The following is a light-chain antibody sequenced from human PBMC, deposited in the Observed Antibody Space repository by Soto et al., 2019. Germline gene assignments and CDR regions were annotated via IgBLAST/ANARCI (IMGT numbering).Light chain of an antibody. CDR2: GAS. V-gene: IGKV3-20*01. CDR1: QSISSNY. CDR3: QQYGYPQLT. J-gene: IGKJ4*01. Sequence: EIVLTQSPVTLALSPGEAVTVSCIASQSISSNYVAWFQHKPGQAPRLLIYGASSRAPGIPERFSGRGSGTDFSLTINRLEPEDSAVFYCQQYGYPQLTFGGGTKVDI.